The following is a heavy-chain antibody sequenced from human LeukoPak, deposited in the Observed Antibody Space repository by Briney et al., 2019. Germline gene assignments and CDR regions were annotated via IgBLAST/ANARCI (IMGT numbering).Heavy chain of an antibody. CDR1: GFTFDNYP. D-gene: IGHD3-3*01. CDR2: ISWDGFST. V-gene: IGHV3-43*01. J-gene: IGHJ4*02. Sequence: GGSLRLSCAASGFTFDNYPTHWVRQVPGKGLEWVSLISWDGFSTYYAGSVKGRFTISRDNFKNSLYLQMSSLTTEDTALYYCAKDRGIKNYDFWSGYLDYWGQGTLVTVSS. CDR3: AKDRGIKNYDFWSGYLDY.